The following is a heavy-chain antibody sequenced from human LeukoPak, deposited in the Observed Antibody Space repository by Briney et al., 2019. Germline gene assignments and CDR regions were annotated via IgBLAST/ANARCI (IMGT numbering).Heavy chain of an antibody. D-gene: IGHD3-9*01. J-gene: IGHJ4*02. CDR2: KRYDGSNK. CDR3: AKDRYYDILTGYIDY. CDR1: GFTFSSYG. V-gene: IGHV3-30*02. Sequence: GGSLRLSCAASGFTFSSYGMHWVRQAPGKGLEWVAFKRYDGSNKYYADSVKGRFTISRDNSKNTLYLQMNSLRAEDTAVYYCAKDRYYDILTGYIDYWGQGTLVTVSS.